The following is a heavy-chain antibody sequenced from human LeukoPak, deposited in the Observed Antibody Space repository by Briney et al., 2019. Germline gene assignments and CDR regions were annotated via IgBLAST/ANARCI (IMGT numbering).Heavy chain of an antibody. J-gene: IGHJ4*02. CDR1: GYTFTSYD. CDR3: ARGSRIAVAGTLGY. Sequence: ASVKVSCKASGYTFTSYDTNWVRQATGQGLEWMGWMNPNSGNTGYAQKFQGRVTMTRNTSISTAYMELSSLRSEDTAVYYCARGSRIAVAGTLGYWGQGTLVTVSS. CDR2: MNPNSGNT. V-gene: IGHV1-8*01. D-gene: IGHD6-19*01.